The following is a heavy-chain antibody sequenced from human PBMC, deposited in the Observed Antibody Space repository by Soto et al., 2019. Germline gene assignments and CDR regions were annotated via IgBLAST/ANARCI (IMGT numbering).Heavy chain of an antibody. Sequence: GASVKVSCKASGGTFSRYAIGWVRQAPGQGLEWMGGIIPIFGTANYAQKFQGRVTITADESTSTAYMELSSLRAEDTAVYYCARNGQKYCSSTSCYTFLRDSPSYYYYYGRDVLGQVTTVTVSS. CDR3: ARNGQKYCSSTSCYTFLRDSPSYYYYYGRDV. J-gene: IGHJ6*02. CDR2: IIPIFGTA. CDR1: GGTFSRYA. V-gene: IGHV1-69*13. D-gene: IGHD2-2*02.